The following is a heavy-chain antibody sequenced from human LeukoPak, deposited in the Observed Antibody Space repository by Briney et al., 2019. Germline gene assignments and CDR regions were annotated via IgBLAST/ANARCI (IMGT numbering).Heavy chain of an antibody. J-gene: IGHJ4*02. V-gene: IGHV5-51*01. CDR3: ARVAELAMYFDY. Sequence: GESLKISCKGSGYSFSSYWIAWVRQMPGKGLEWMGIIYPGDSDTRYRPSFQGQVAISADKSISTAYLQWSSLKASDTAMYYCARVAELAMYFDYWGQGTLVTVSS. D-gene: IGHD6-13*01. CDR2: IYPGDSDT. CDR1: GYSFSSYW.